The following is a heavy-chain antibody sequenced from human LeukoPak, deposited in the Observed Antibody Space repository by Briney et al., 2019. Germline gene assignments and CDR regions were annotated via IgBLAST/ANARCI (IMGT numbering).Heavy chain of an antibody. CDR1: GFTFSSYG. CDR3: ARETPITGTTRGYFDY. CDR2: ISYDGSNK. Sequence: GGSLRLSCAASGFTFSSYGMHWVRQAPGKGLEWVAVISYDGSNKYYADSVKGRFTISRDNSKNTLYLQMNSLRAEDTAVYYCARETPITGTTRGYFDYWGQGTLVTVSS. J-gene: IGHJ4*02. V-gene: IGHV3-30*03. D-gene: IGHD1-7*01.